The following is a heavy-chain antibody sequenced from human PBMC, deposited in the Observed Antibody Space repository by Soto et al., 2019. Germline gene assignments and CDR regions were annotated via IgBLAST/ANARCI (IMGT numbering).Heavy chain of an antibody. CDR1: GFTFSSYA. CDR2: ISYDGSNK. D-gene: IGHD3-10*01. J-gene: IGHJ4*02. CDR3: AGPQLYSLFDH. V-gene: IGHV3-30-3*01. Sequence: QVQLVESGGCVVQPGRSLRLSCAASGFTFSSYAMHWVRQAPGKGLEWVAVISYDGSNKYYADSVKGRFTISRDNSKTTLYLQMNSVRAEDTAVYYCAGPQLYSLFDHWGQGTLVTVSS.